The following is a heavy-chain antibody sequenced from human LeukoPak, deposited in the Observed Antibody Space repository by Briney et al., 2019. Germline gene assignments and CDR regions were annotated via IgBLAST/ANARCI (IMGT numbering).Heavy chain of an antibody. CDR3: ARGQDIVVVPAATYYYGMDV. J-gene: IGHJ6*02. CDR1: GGTFSSYA. Sequence: SVKVSCKASGGTFSSYAISWVRQAPGQGLEWMGGIIPIFGTANYAQKFQGRVTITADESTSTAYMELSSLRSEDTAVYYCARGQDIVVVPAATYYYGMDVWGQGTTVTVSS. V-gene: IGHV1-69*01. D-gene: IGHD2-2*01. CDR2: IIPIFGTA.